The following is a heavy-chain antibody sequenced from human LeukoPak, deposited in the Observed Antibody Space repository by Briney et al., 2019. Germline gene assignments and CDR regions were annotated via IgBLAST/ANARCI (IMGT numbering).Heavy chain of an antibody. CDR2: IYTSGST. D-gene: IGHD4-17*01. V-gene: IGHV4-61*02. J-gene: IGHJ4*02. CDR3: ARGQWLTTVIIDY. CDR1: GGSISSGSYY. Sequence: TASETLSLTCTVSGGSISSGSYYWSWIRQPAGKGLEWIGRIYTSGSTNYNPSLKSRVTISVDTSKNQFSLKLSSMTPADTAVYYCARGQWLTTVIIDYWGQGTLVTVSS.